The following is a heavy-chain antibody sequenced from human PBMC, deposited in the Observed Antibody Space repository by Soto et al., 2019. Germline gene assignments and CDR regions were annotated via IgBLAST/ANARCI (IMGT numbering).Heavy chain of an antibody. D-gene: IGHD3-22*01. CDR2: IKSKTYGGTT. CDR3: SSGRDYDSSCYYRWFDP. Sequence: PGGSLRLSCTASGFIFGDYVMSWFRQAPGKRLEWIYFIKSKTYGGTTKYAASVKDRFIISRGDSKSIAYLQMNSLKSEDTGVYYCSSGRDYDSSCYYRWFDPRGQGTLVTVSS. V-gene: IGHV3-49*03. J-gene: IGHJ5*02. CDR1: GFIFGDYV.